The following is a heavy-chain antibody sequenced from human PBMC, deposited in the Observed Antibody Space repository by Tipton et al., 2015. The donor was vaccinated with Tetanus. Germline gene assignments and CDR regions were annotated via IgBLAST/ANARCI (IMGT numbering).Heavy chain of an antibody. CDR1: GYTFTHYG. V-gene: IGHV1-18*01. J-gene: IGHJ5*02. D-gene: IGHD3/OR15-3a*01. CDR2: ISPFNENV. CDR3: ARGRGLGPHEYFEH. Sequence: QVQLVQSGAEVKKPGASVKVSCKASGYTFTHYGVNWVRQAPGQGLEWMGRISPFNENVNYAEKYQGRLTMTTDRSTATVYMDLRSLRSDDPAVYYGARGRGLGPHEYFEHRGQGTLVTVSS.